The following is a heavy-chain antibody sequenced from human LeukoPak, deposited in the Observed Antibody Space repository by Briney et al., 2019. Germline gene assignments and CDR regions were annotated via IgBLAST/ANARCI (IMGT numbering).Heavy chain of an antibody. D-gene: IGHD5-12*01. CDR2: ISAYNGNT. J-gene: IGHJ6*04. Sequence: ASVKVSCKASGYTFISYGISWVRQAPGQGLKWMGWISAYNGNTNYAQKVQGRVAMTTDTSTSTAYMEMRSLRSDDTAVYYCAREGYSGYGGYYYYGMDAWGKGTTVTVSS. CDR1: GYTFISYG. CDR3: AREGYSGYGGYYYYGMDA. V-gene: IGHV1-18*04.